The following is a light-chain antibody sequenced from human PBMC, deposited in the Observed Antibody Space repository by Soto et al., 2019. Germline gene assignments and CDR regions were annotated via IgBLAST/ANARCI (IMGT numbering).Light chain of an antibody. J-gene: IGKJ1*01. CDR2: KVS. CDR3: MQGSHWPRT. CDR1: QSLVNSDGNTY. Sequence: EVVMTQSPLSLPVTLGQPASISCRSSQSLVNSDGNTYLNWFHQRPGQSPRRLIYKVSNRDSGVPDRFRGSGSGTDFTLRISRVEAEDVGVYYCMQGSHWPRTFGQGTRVEIK. V-gene: IGKV2-30*01.